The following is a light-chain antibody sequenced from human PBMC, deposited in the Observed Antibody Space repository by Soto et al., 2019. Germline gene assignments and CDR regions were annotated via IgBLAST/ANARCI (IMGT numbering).Light chain of an antibody. V-gene: IGKV3-11*01. CDR1: QSVSSY. CDR3: QQRSNWPFT. CDR2: DAS. Sequence: EIVLTQSPATLSLSPGERATLSCRASQSVSSYLAWYQQKPGQAPRLLIYDASNRATGIPARFSGSGSGTEFNLTISSLEPEDFAVYYWQQRSNWPFTFGGGTKVEIK. J-gene: IGKJ4*01.